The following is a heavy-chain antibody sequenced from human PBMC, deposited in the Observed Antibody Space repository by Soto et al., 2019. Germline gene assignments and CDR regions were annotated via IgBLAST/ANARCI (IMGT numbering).Heavy chain of an antibody. Sequence: EVQLVESGGGLVQPGGSLRLSCAASGFTFSSYWMSWVRQAPGKGLEWVANIKQDGSEKYYVDSVKGRFTIYRDNAKNSLYLQMNSLRAEDTAVYYCARGDIVVVVAGDSTRGYYFDYWGQGTLVTVSS. CDR1: GFTFSSYW. V-gene: IGHV3-7*01. J-gene: IGHJ4*02. D-gene: IGHD2-15*01. CDR3: ARGDIVVVVAGDSTRGYYFDY. CDR2: IKQDGSEK.